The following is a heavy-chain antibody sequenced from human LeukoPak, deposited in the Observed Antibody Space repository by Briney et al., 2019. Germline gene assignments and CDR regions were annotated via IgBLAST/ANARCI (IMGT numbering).Heavy chain of an antibody. D-gene: IGHD1-26*01. V-gene: IGHV4-31*03. CDR2: IYYSGST. CDR1: GGSISSGGYY. J-gene: IGHJ5*02. CDR3: ARDQRSYYES. Sequence: SETLSLTCTVSGGSISSGGYYWSWIRQHPGKGLEWIGYIYYSGSTYYSPSLKSRVTISVDTSKNQFSLKLSSVTAADTAVYYCARDQRSYYESWGQGTLVTVSS.